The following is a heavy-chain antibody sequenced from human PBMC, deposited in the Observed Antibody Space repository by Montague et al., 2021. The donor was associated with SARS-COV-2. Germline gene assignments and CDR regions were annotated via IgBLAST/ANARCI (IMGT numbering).Heavy chain of an antibody. J-gene: IGHJ4*02. Sequence: TLSLTCTVSGGSISSGGYYWSWIRQHPGKGLEWIGYIYYSGSTYYNPSLKSRVTISVDTSKNQFSLKLSSVTAADTAVYYCARAQTFFGVVITSFDYWGQGTLVTVSS. D-gene: IGHD3-3*01. CDR2: IYYSGST. V-gene: IGHV4-31*03. CDR3: ARAQTFFGVVITSFDY. CDR1: GGSISSGGYY.